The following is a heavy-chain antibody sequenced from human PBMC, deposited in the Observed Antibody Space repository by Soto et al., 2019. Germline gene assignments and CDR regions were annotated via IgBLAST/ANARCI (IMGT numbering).Heavy chain of an antibody. V-gene: IGHV3-53*01. CDR3: ARGGGEEWLLRGYYFDY. CDR2: TYSGGST. CDR1: GFIVSSNS. J-gene: IGHJ4*02. D-gene: IGHD6-19*01. Sequence: EVQLVESGGDLIQPGGSLRLSCAASGFIVSSNSMSWVRQAPGKGLEWVSVTYSGGSTDYADSVKGRFTISRDNSKNTVYLQMNSLRAEDTAVYYCARGGGEEWLLRGYYFDYWGQGTLVTVSS.